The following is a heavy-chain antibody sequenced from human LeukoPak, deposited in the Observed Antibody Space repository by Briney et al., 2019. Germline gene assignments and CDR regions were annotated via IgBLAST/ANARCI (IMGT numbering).Heavy chain of an antibody. CDR3: AKGTVSTSCYEFDY. Sequence: GGSLRLSCAASGFTFSSYAMSWVRQAPGKGLEWVSAISGSGGSTYYADSVKGRFTISRDNSKNTLYLRMNSLRAEDTAVYYCAKGTVSTSCYEFDYWGQGTLVTVSS. CDR2: ISGSGGST. J-gene: IGHJ4*02. CDR1: GFTFSSYA. D-gene: IGHD2-2*01. V-gene: IGHV3-23*01.